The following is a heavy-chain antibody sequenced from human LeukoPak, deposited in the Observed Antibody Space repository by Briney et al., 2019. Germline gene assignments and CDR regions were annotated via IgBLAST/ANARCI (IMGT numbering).Heavy chain of an antibody. Sequence: GESVRLSCAASGFTFSSYEMNWVRQAPGKGLQWVSYVSSSGSTIYYADSVKGRFTISRDNAKNSLYLQMNSLRAEDTGIYYCARGAYRIAAAGTWYFDPWGRGTLVTVSS. CDR3: ARGAYRIAAAGTWYFDP. CDR2: VSSSGSTI. CDR1: GFTFSSYE. J-gene: IGHJ2*01. V-gene: IGHV3-48*03. D-gene: IGHD6-13*01.